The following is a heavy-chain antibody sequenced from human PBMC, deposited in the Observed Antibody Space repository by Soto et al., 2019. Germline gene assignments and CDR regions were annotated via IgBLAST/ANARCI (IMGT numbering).Heavy chain of an antibody. CDR1: GGSISSSSYY. CDR3: ARCPREAYCGGDCYQPYYFDY. J-gene: IGHJ4*02. CDR2: IYYSGST. D-gene: IGHD2-21*02. V-gene: IGHV4-39*01. Sequence: SETLSLTCTVSGGSISSSSYYWGWIRQPPGKGLEWIGSIYYSGSTYYNPSLKSRVTISVDTSKNQFSLKLSSVTAADTAVYYCARCPREAYCGGDCYQPYYFDYWGQGTLVTVSS.